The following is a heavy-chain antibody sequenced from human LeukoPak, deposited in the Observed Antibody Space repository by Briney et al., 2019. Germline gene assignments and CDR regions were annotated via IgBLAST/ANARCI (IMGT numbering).Heavy chain of an antibody. Sequence: GGSLRLSCAASGFTFSSYGMHWVRQAPGMGPEYVSVISSYGDKTYYADSVKGRFTISRDNSKNTVSLQMSSLRPEGTAVYYCVKDLYKGDTSTWYYFDYWGQGTLVTVSS. CDR1: GFTFSSYG. D-gene: IGHD6-13*01. CDR3: VKDLYKGDTSTWYYFDY. J-gene: IGHJ4*02. CDR2: ISSYGDKT. V-gene: IGHV3-64D*06.